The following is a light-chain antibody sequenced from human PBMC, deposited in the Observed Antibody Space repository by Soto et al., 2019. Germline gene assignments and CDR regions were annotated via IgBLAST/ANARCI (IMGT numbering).Light chain of an antibody. CDR3: QQYGSSPPIT. Sequence: EIVLTQSPGTLSLSPGERVTLSFRASQSVSSSYLAWYQQKPGQAPRLLIYGASSRATGIPDRFSGSGSGTDFSLTISRLEPEDFAVYYCQQYGSSPPITFGQGTRLEIK. CDR2: GAS. CDR1: QSVSSSY. J-gene: IGKJ5*01. V-gene: IGKV3-20*01.